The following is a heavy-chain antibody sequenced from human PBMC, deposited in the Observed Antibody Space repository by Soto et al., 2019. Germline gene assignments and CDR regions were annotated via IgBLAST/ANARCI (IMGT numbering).Heavy chain of an antibody. D-gene: IGHD2-21*02. Sequence: SETLSLTCAVYCGSFSGYYWSWIRQPPGKGLEWIGEINHSGSTNYNPSLKSRVTISVDTSKNQFSLKLSSVTAADTAVYYCARGGPGRHIVVVTAIVFDYWGQGTLVTVSS. CDR1: CGSFSGYY. J-gene: IGHJ4*02. CDR2: INHSGST. CDR3: ARGGPGRHIVVVTAIVFDY. V-gene: IGHV4-34*01.